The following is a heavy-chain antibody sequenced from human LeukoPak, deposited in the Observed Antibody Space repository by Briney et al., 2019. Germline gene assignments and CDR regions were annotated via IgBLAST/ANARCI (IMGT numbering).Heavy chain of an antibody. CDR3: ARHGYYDRTGIDY. D-gene: IGHD3-22*01. J-gene: IGHJ4*02. CDR1: GGSISSYY. V-gene: IGHV4-39*07. CDR2: IYYSGST. Sequence: SETLSLTCTVSGGSISSYYWGWIRQPPGKGLEWIGSIYYSGSTYYNPSLKSRVTISVDTSKNQFSLKLSSVTAADTAVYYCARHGYYDRTGIDYWGQGTLVTVSS.